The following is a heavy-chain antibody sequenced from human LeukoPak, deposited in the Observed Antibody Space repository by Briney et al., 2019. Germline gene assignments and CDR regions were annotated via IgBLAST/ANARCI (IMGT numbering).Heavy chain of an antibody. D-gene: IGHD3-16*01. CDR3: ARLSDDGGLFDF. CDR2: IYHSGST. V-gene: IGHV4-38-2*02. CDR1: GYSISSGYY. Sequence: SETLSLTCTVSGYSISSGYYWGWIRQPPGKGLEWIGSIYHSGSTYYNPSLKSRVTISVDTSRNQFSLRLSSVTAADTALYYCARLSDDGGLFDFWGQGTLVTVSS. J-gene: IGHJ4*02.